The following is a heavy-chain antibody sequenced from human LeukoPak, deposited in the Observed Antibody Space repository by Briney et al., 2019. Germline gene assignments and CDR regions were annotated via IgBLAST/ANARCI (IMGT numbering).Heavy chain of an antibody. J-gene: IGHJ2*01. Sequence: GGSLRLSCAASGFTFSSYWMSWVRQAPGKGLEWVANIRQDGSEKHYVDPVKGRFTVSRDNAKNSLYLQMSSLRADDTAVYYCARRYFDLWGRGTLVTVSS. CDR2: IRQDGSEK. CDR1: GFTFSSYW. CDR3: ARRYFDL. V-gene: IGHV3-7*03.